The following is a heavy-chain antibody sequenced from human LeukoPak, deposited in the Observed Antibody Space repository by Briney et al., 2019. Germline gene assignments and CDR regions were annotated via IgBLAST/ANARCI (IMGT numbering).Heavy chain of an antibody. Sequence: SETLSLTCAVSGGSISSNSYYRGWIRQPPGKGLEWLGSIYYSGSTYYNPSLKSRVTISVDTSKNQFSLKVTSVTAADTAVYYCARHQLIDWSPAVDYWGRGTLVTVSS. D-gene: IGHD3-9*01. J-gene: IGHJ4*02. CDR2: IYYSGST. CDR1: GGSISSNSYY. CDR3: ARHQLIDWSPAVDY. V-gene: IGHV4-39*01.